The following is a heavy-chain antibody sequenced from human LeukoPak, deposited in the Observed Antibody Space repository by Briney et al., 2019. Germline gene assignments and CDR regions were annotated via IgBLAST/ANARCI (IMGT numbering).Heavy chain of an antibody. D-gene: IGHD5-18*01. Sequence: TSETLSLTCTVSGGSISSTDDYWGWIRQPPGKGPEWIGSIYYSGSTYYNPSLKSRVTISEDPSKNQFSLKLSSVTAADTAVYYCAREDGTSMDNAFDIWGHGTMVTVSS. V-gene: IGHV4-39*07. CDR3: AREDGTSMDNAFDI. J-gene: IGHJ3*02. CDR2: IYYSGST. CDR1: GGSISSTDDY.